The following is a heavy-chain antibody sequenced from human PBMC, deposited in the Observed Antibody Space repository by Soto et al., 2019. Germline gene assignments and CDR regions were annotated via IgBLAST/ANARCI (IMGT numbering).Heavy chain of an antibody. D-gene: IGHD3-22*01. CDR2: ISAYNGYT. Sequence: QAQLVQSGAEVKKPGASVKVSCKASGYIFTSYGINWVRQAPGQGLEWMAWISAYNGYTNYAQKFQGRVTLTTETSTTTVYMELRSLRSDDTAVYYCARDGGPYYYHTGISALHWGQGTLVTVSS. CDR3: ARDGGPYYYHTGISALH. V-gene: IGHV1-18*04. CDR1: GYIFTSYG. J-gene: IGHJ4*02.